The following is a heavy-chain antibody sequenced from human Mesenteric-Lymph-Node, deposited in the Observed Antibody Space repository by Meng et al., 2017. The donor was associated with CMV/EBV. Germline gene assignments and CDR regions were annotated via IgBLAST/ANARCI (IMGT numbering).Heavy chain of an antibody. Sequence: GGSLRLSCAASEFIFSRYGMHWLRQAPGKGLEWVAFTRHDGSYTDYADSVQGRFTISRDNSKNTLYLEMNSLRPEDTALYYCAKDRGYSNFGREAFDDWGQGTLVTVSS. CDR3: AKDRGYSNFGREAFDD. V-gene: IGHV3-30*02. CDR2: TRHDGSYT. D-gene: IGHD4-11*01. J-gene: IGHJ4*02. CDR1: EFIFSRYG.